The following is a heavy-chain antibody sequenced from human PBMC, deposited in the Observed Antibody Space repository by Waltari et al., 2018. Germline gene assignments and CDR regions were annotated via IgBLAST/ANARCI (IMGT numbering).Heavy chain of an antibody. J-gene: IGHJ4*02. CDR1: GFLFSDYD. V-gene: IGHV3-72*01. D-gene: IGHD4-17*01. Sequence: EVQLVESGGGLVQPGGSLRFSCAASGFLFSDYDMDWVRQAAEKGLEWVGRTRNKARSYTTEYAASVKGRFTISRDDSKNSLYLHMNSLKMEDTAVYYCARDLDGDSNFDYWGQGTLVTVSS. CDR2: TRNKARSYTT. CDR3: ARDLDGDSNFDY.